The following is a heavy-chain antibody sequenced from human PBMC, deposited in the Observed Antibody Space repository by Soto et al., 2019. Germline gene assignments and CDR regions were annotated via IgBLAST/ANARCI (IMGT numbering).Heavy chain of an antibody. D-gene: IGHD6-19*01. J-gene: IGHJ5*02. V-gene: IGHV3-30-3*01. CDR1: GFMFSTYA. CDR2: ISYDGNDI. Sequence: QVQLVESGGGVVQPGRSLRLSCAASGFMFSTYAMHWVRQAPGKGLEWVEVISYDGNDIYYGDYVKGRFTISRDNSRTTRYLEMNSLKPDNTAVFYCARDQGRTVTRGDWCDPWGQGTLVTVSS. CDR3: ARDQGRTVTRGDWCDP.